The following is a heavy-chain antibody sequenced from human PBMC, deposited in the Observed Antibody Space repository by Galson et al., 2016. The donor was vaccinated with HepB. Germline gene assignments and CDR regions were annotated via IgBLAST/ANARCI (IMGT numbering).Heavy chain of an antibody. D-gene: IGHD4-17*01. CDR3: ARAHTADYGDDLWFYKAMDV. CDR2: ISSTTTYI. Sequence: SLRLSCAASGFTFSTYSMNWVRQAPGKGLEWVSSISSTTTYIYYADSVKGRCTISRDNAKHSLFLQMNSLRAEDTAVYYCARAHTADYGDDLWFYKAMDVWGKGTTVTVSS. J-gene: IGHJ6*04. V-gene: IGHV3-21*01. CDR1: GFTFSTYS.